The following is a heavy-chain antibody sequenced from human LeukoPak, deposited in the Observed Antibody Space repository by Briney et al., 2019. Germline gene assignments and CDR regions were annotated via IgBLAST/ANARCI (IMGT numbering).Heavy chain of an antibody. J-gene: IGHJ1*01. CDR2: INPNSGGT. CDR1: GYTFTGYY. Sequence: ASVKVSCKASGYTFTGYYMHWVRQAPGQGLEWMGWINPNSGGTNYAQKFQGRVTMTRDTSISTAYMELSRLRSDDTAVYYCAREGYYDSSGSRAEYFQHWGQGTLVTVSS. D-gene: IGHD3-22*01. CDR3: AREGYYDSSGSRAEYFQH. V-gene: IGHV1-2*02.